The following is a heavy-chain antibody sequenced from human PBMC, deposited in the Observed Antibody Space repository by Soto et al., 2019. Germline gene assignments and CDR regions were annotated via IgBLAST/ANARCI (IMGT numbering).Heavy chain of an antibody. J-gene: IGHJ6*02. V-gene: IGHV3-30-3*01. CDR2: ISYDGSNK. CDR3: ARAGVAVTTPPYYYYCGMDV. CDR1: GFTFSSYA. D-gene: IGHD4-4*01. Sequence: PGGSLRLSCAASGFTFSSYAMHWVRQAPGKGLEWVAVISYDGSNKYYADSVKGRFTISRDNSKNTLYLQMNSLRAEDTAVYYCARAGVAVTTPPYYYYCGMDVWGQGTTVTVSS.